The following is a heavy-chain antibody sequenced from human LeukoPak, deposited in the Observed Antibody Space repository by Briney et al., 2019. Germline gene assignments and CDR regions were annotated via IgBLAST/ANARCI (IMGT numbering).Heavy chain of an antibody. J-gene: IGHJ4*02. Sequence: ASVKVSCKASGYTFTSYGISWVRQAPGQGLEWMGWINPNSGGTNYAQKFQGRVTMTRDTSISTAYMELSRLRSDDTAVYYCASAPRGRSGRWGQGTLVTVSS. CDR2: INPNSGGT. CDR3: ASAPRGRSGR. CDR1: GYTFTSYG. V-gene: IGHV1-2*02. D-gene: IGHD2-15*01.